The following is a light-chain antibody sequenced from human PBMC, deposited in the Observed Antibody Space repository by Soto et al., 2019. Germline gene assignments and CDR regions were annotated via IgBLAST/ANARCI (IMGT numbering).Light chain of an antibody. Sequence: DIQMTQSPSTLSSSVGDRVTITCRASQSISTWLAWYQQKPGKAPKLLIYKASSLRNGVPSRFSGSGSGTEFTLTIYSLQPDDFASYYCQQYNGYPLTFGQGTKLEIK. CDR1: QSISTW. CDR3: QQYNGYPLT. V-gene: IGKV1-5*03. CDR2: KAS. J-gene: IGKJ2*01.